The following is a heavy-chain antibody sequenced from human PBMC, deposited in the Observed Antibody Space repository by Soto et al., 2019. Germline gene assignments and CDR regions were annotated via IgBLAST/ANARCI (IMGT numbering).Heavy chain of an antibody. V-gene: IGHV4-4*02. Sequence: SETLSLTCDVSGVSISSGNWWSWVRQPPGKGLEWIAEVYNDGSANYHPSLESRATISVDRSKNQFSLGLSSVTAADTGKYYCARLVYDSRLNYLYFDHWGQGALVTVSS. CDR2: VYNDGSA. CDR1: GVSISSGNW. CDR3: ARLVYDSRLNYLYFDH. J-gene: IGHJ4*02. D-gene: IGHD3-22*01.